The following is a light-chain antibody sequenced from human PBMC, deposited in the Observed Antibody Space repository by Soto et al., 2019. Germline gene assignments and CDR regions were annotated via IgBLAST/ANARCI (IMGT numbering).Light chain of an antibody. CDR3: LQYGSSSWT. CDR2: GAS. V-gene: IGKV3-20*01. Sequence: EIVLTQSPGTLSLSPGERATLSCRASQSVGSSYLAWYHQKPGQAPRLLIYGASSRATGIPDRFSGSGSGTDFTLTISRLEPEDFAVYYCLQYGSSSWTFGQGTKVELK. J-gene: IGKJ1*01. CDR1: QSVGSSY.